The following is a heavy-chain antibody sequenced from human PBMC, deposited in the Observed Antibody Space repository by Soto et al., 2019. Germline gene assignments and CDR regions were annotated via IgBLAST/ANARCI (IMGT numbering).Heavy chain of an antibody. J-gene: IGHJ4*02. CDR3: VKDRRVDY. Sequence: RGLSFSVSGFTFSSSAMHWVRQAPGKGLEYVSSISSNGGSTYYPDSVKGRFTISRDNSKNTLYLQMSSLRVEDTAVYYCVKDRRVDYWRQGGRATVAS. CDR1: GFTFSSSA. CDR2: ISSNGGST. V-gene: IGHV3-64D*06.